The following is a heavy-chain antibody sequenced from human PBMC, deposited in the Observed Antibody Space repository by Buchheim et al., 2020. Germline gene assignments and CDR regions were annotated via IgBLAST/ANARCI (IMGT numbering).Heavy chain of an antibody. Sequence: QVTLKESGPALVKPTQTLTLTCTFSGFSLSTSGMRVTWIRQPPGKALEWLARIDWDGDKFYNTSLKTRLAISKDTSKNQVFLTMTNMDPVDTATYYCARSITECSGGTCYPYFDYWGQGTL. CDR2: IDWDGDK. CDR3: ARSITECSGGTCYPYFDY. D-gene: IGHD2-15*01. V-gene: IGHV2-70*04. J-gene: IGHJ4*02. CDR1: GFSLSTSGMR.